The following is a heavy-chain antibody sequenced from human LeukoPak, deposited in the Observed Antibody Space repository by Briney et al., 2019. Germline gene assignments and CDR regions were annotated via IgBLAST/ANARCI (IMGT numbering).Heavy chain of an antibody. D-gene: IGHD1-26*01. CDR3: AKDGFVPPPHSRRSGRPYYYDD. CDR2: INPSGGST. V-gene: IGHV1-46*04. Sequence: ASVKVSCKASGYTFTSYYIHWVRQAPGQGLEWMGLINPSGGSTYYADSVKGRFTISRDNSKNTLYLQMNSLRAEDTAVYYCAKDGFVPPPHSRRSGRPYYYDDWGQGTLVTVSS. CDR1: GYTFTSYY. J-gene: IGHJ4*02.